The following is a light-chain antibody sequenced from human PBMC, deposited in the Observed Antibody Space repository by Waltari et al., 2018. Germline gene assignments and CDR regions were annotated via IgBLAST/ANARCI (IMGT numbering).Light chain of an antibody. CDR2: AAS. J-gene: IGKJ1*01. V-gene: IGKV1-39*01. Sequence: DIQMTQSPSSLSASVGDRVTITCRASQSISRYLNWYQQKPGKAPKLLIYAASRLQSGVPSRISGGGSGTDFTLTISSLQPEDYATYYCQQSYSTPPWTFGQGTKVEIK. CDR1: QSISRY. CDR3: QQSYSTPPWT.